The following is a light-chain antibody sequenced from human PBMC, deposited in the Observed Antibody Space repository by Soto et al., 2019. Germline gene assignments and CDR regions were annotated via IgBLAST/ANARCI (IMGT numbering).Light chain of an antibody. CDR1: TGAVTGGYY. V-gene: IGLV7-43*01. J-gene: IGLJ2*01. Sequence: QAVVTQEPSLTVSPGGTVTLTCASSTGAVTGGYYPNWFQQKPGQAPRALIYSTNKKHSWTPARFSGSLLGGKAALTLSGVQPEDEAEYYCLLYYGGAVVFGGGTKLTVL. CDR3: LLYYGGAVV. CDR2: STN.